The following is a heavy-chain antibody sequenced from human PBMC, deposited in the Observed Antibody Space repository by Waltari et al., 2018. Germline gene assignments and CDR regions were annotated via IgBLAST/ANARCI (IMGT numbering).Heavy chain of an antibody. CDR3: AYGSGSYYKFDY. CDR2: ISSSSSYI. J-gene: IGHJ4*02. V-gene: IGHV3-21*03. D-gene: IGHD3-10*01. CDR1: GFTFSSYS. Sequence: EVQLVESGGGLVKPGGSLRLSCAASGFTFSSYSMTWVRQAPGKGLEWVSSISSSSSYIYYADSVKGRFTVSRDNAKNSLYLQMNSLRAEDTAVYYCAYGSGSYYKFDYWGQGTLVTVSS.